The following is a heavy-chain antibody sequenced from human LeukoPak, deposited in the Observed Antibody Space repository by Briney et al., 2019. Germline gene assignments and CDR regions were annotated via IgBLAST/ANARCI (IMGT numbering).Heavy chain of an antibody. V-gene: IGHV1-69*13. Sequence: SVKVSCKASGGTFSSYAISWVRQAPGQGLEWMGGSIPIFGTANYAQKFQGRATITADESTSTAYMELSSLRSEDTAVYYCARGTYYDILTGPSAGWFDPWGQGTLVTVSS. CDR3: ARGTYYDILTGPSAGWFDP. D-gene: IGHD3-9*01. CDR1: GGTFSSYA. J-gene: IGHJ5*02. CDR2: SIPIFGTA.